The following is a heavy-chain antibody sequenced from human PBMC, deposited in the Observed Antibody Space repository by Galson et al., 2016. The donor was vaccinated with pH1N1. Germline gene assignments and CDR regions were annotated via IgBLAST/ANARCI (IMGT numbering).Heavy chain of an antibody. CDR3: ATEDYYTSLY. Sequence: SLRLSCAASGFIFSDYWMSWARQAPGKGLEWVAEINQDGSRKYYVDSMKGRCTISRDNAENSLSLQMNSLRVEDTALYYCATEDYYTSLYWGQGILVTVSS. D-gene: IGHD1-26*01. J-gene: IGHJ4*02. CDR2: INQDGSRK. V-gene: IGHV3-7*01. CDR1: GFIFSDYW.